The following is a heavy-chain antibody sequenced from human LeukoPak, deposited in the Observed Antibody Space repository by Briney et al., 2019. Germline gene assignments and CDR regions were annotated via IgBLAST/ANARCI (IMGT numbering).Heavy chain of an antibody. V-gene: IGHV4-4*07. CDR3: SRGGANDL. D-gene: IGHD4/OR15-4a*01. J-gene: IGHJ5*02. CDR1: GGSITSDY. CDR2: IFTSGSS. Sequence: SETLSLTCTVSGGSITSDYWSWIRQPAGKGLEWIGRIFTSGSSTYNPPLKSRVTMSLDTSKNEFYLELSSVTAADTAIYFCSRGGANDLWGQGTLVTVSS.